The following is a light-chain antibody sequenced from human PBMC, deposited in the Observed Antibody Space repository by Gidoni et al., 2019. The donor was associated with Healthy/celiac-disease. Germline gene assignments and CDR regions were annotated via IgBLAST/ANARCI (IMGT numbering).Light chain of an antibody. J-gene: IGKJ1*01. CDR3: QQYNSYSPRT. CDR2: DAS. CDR1: QSISSW. V-gene: IGKV1-5*01. Sequence: DIQMTQSPSTLSASVGARVTITCRASQSISSWLAWNQQKPGKAPKLLIYDASSLESGVPSRFSGSGSGTEFTLTISSLQPDDFATYYCQQYNSYSPRTFGQGTKVEIK.